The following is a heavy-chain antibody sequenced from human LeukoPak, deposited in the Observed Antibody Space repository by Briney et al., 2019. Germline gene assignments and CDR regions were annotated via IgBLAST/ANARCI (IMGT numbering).Heavy chain of an antibody. CDR3: ATGREGDY. V-gene: IGHV3-21*01. J-gene: IGHJ4*02. CDR1: GLTFSIYS. Sequence: GGSLRLSGAASGLTFSIYSMNWVRKAPGKGLEWVSSISSSSSYIFYADSVKGRFNISRDNAKKSLYLQMNSLRAGDTAVHYCATGREGDYWGQGVLVTVSS. CDR2: ISSSSSYI.